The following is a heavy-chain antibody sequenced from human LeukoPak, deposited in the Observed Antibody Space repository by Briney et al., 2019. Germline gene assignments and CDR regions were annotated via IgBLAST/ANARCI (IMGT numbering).Heavy chain of an antibody. CDR1: DDSFSSHY. Sequence: PSETLSLTCAVSDDSFSSHYWTWIRQPPGKGLEWIGYISYIGTANYNPSLRSRVTLSIDTSKNQFSLKLRSVTAADTAVYYCARDLVTVTKGFDIWGQGKMVSVSS. J-gene: IGHJ3*02. V-gene: IGHV4-59*11. CDR3: ARDLVTVTKGFDI. CDR2: ISYIGTA. D-gene: IGHD4-17*01.